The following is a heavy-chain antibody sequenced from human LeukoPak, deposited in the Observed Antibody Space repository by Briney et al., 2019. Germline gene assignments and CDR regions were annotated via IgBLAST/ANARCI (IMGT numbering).Heavy chain of an antibody. J-gene: IGHJ6*03. CDR2: IYYSGST. Sequence: PSETLSLTCTVSGGSISSYYWNWIRQPPGKGLEWIGYIYYSGSTNYNPSLKSRVTISVDTSKNQFSLKLSSVTAADTAVYYCARGGYCSGGSCYAPILGYYYMDVWGKGTTVTVSS. CDR1: GGSISSYY. D-gene: IGHD2-15*01. V-gene: IGHV4-59*01. CDR3: ARGGYCSGGSCYAPILGYYYMDV.